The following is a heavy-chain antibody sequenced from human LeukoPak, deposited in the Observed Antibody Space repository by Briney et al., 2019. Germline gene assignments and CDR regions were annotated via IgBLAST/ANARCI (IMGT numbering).Heavy chain of an antibody. V-gene: IGHV3-33*06. D-gene: IGHD3-3*01. CDR2: IWYDGSNK. CDR3: AKGAFYDFWSGLGEGLDY. J-gene: IGHJ4*02. Sequence: GGSLRLSCAASGFTFSSYAMHWVRQAPGKGLEWVAVIWYDGSNKYYADSVKGRFTISRDNSKNTLYLRMNSLRAEDTAVYYCAKGAFYDFWSGLGEGLDYWGQGTLVTVSS. CDR1: GFTFSSYA.